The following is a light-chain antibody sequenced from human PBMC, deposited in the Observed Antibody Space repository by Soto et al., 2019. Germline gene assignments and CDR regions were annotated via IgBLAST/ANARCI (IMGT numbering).Light chain of an antibody. CDR1: QSVSSSY. CDR3: QRYGSSST. V-gene: IGKV3-20*01. CDR2: GAS. J-gene: IGKJ5*01. Sequence: EIVLTQSPGTLSLSPGERATLSCRASQSVSSSYLAWYQQKPGQAPRLLIYGASIRATGIPDMFSGSGSGTYFTLTINRLEQEDFAVYCCQRYGSSSTFGQGTQLEIK.